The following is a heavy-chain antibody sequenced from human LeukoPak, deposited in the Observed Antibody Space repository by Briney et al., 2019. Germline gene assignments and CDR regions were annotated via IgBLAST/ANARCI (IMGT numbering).Heavy chain of an antibody. V-gene: IGHV1-2*02. CDR2: INPNSGGT. CDR1: GYTFTSYD. J-gene: IGHJ4*02. CDR3: ARWDLEWLFIGY. D-gene: IGHD3-3*01. Sequence: ASVKVSCKASGYTFTSYDINWVRQAPGQGLEWMGWINPNSGGTNYAQKFQGRVTMTRDTSISTAYMELSRLRSDDTAVYYCARWDLEWLFIGYWGQGALVTVSS.